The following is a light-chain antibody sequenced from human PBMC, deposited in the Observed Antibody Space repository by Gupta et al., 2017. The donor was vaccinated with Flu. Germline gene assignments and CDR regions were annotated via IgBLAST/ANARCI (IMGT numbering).Light chain of an antibody. CDR1: SIDVGTYNR. J-gene: IGLJ1*01. Sequence: QSDLTQPPSVSGSPGHSVTISCTGTSIDVGTYNRVAWYQQPPGTAPKLMIYEVSNRPSGVPGRFSGSKSGNTASLTISGLQGEDEADYYCSSYTSSSTYVFGTGTKFTVL. CDR2: EVS. CDR3: SSYTSSSTYV. V-gene: IGLV2-18*02.